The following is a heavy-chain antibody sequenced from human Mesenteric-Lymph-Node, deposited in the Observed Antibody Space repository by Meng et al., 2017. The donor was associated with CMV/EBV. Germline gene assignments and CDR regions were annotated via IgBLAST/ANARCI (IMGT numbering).Heavy chain of an antibody. Sequence: QVQPVQSGAEVKKPGSSVKVSCKASGGTFSSYTFGWVRQAPGQGLEWMGRIIPILGIANYAQKFQGRVTITADKSTSTAYMELSSLRSEDTAVYYCAGGIAAAGSRWFDPWGQGTLVTVSS. V-gene: IGHV1-69*02. CDR1: GGTFSSYT. CDR2: IIPILGIA. D-gene: IGHD6-13*01. J-gene: IGHJ5*02. CDR3: AGGIAAAGSRWFDP.